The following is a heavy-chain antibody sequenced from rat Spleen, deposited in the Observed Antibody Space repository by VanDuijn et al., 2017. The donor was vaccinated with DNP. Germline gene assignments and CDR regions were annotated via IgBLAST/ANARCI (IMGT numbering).Heavy chain of an antibody. CDR2: ISPSGSRP. Sequence: EVQLVESGGGLVQPGRSLKLSCAASGFTFSNYGMAWVRQAPKKGLEWVATISPSGSRPYSPDSVKGRFTISRDTAKSSLYLQMNSLKSEDTATYYCATGVYGGYEDWFAYWGQGTLVTVSS. D-gene: IGHD1-11*01. CDR3: ATGVYGGYEDWFAY. V-gene: IGHV5-19*01. J-gene: IGHJ3*01. CDR1: GFTFSNYG.